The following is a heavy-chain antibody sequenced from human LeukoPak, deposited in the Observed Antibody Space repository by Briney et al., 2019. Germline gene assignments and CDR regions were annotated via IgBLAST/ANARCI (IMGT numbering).Heavy chain of an antibody. CDR3: AKDPGWVYDAFDI. CDR2: ISGSGGST. Sequence: GGSLRLSCAASGFTFSSYAMSWVRQAPGKGLEWVSAISGSGGSTYYADSVKGRFTISRDNSKNTLYLQMNTLRAEDTAVYYCAKDPGWVYDAFDIWGQGTMVTVSS. D-gene: IGHD6-19*01. CDR1: GFTFSSYA. J-gene: IGHJ3*02. V-gene: IGHV3-23*01.